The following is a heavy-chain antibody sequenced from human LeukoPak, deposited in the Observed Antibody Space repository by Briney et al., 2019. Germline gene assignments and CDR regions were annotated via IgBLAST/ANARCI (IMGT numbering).Heavy chain of an antibody. V-gene: IGHV3-23*01. D-gene: IGHD3-10*01. Sequence: GGSLRLSCAASGFTFSNYAMSCVRKAPGKGLEWVSSISGSGGSTYYADSVKGRFTISRDNSKNTLYPQMNSLRAEDTAVYYCAKDEGSLWFGELSTHYYGMDVWGQGTTVTVSS. J-gene: IGHJ6*02. CDR2: ISGSGGST. CDR1: GFTFSNYA. CDR3: AKDEGSLWFGELSTHYYGMDV.